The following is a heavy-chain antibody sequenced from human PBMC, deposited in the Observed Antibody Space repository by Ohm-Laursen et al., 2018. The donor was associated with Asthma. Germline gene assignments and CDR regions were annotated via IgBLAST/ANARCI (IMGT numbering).Heavy chain of an antibody. CDR2: IWYDGSNK. CDR3: ARDGIAATPIGWFDP. Sequence: SLRLSCAASGFTFSSYGMHWVRQAPGKGLEWVADIWYDGSNKNYADSVKGRFTISRDNSKNTLYLQMKSLRPEDTAVYYCARDGIAATPIGWFDPWGQGTLVTVSS. V-gene: IGHV3-33*01. D-gene: IGHD2-15*01. CDR1: GFTFSSYG. J-gene: IGHJ5*02.